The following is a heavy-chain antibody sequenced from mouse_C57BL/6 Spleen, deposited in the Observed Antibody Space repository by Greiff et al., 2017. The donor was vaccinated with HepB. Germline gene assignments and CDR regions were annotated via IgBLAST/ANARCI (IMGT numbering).Heavy chain of an antibody. V-gene: IGHV1-69*01. Sequence: QVQLQQPGAELVMPGASVKLSCKASGYTFTSYWMHWVKQRPGQGLEWIGEIDPSDSYTNYNQKFKGKSTLTVDKSSSTAYMQLSSLTSEDSAVYYCARFYDHYGGDYWGQGTSVTVSS. J-gene: IGHJ4*01. CDR3: ARFYDHYGGDY. D-gene: IGHD2-3*01. CDR2: IDPSDSYT. CDR1: GYTFTSYW.